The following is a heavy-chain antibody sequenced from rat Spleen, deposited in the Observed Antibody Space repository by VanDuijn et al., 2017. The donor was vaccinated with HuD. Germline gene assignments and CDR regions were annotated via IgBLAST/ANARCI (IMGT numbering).Heavy chain of an antibody. CDR2: ISYDGTAT. CDR1: GLSFSNYD. J-gene: IGHJ2*01. V-gene: IGHV5-22*01. CDR3: TRGTYFRH. Sequence: EVQLVESGGGLVQPGRSMKLSCAASGLSFSNYDMAWVRQAPTKGLEWVASISYDGTATYYRDSVKGRFTISRDVAKSTLYLQMNNLRSEDTATYYCTRGTYFRHWGQGVMVTVSS. D-gene: IGHD4-6*01.